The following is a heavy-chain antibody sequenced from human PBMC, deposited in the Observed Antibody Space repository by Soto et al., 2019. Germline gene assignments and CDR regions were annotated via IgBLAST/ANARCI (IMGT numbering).Heavy chain of an antibody. CDR3: ARGPVVTPFVDY. CDR2: IYYSGST. D-gene: IGHD2-21*02. J-gene: IGHJ4*02. CDR1: GGSVTSGNYY. Sequence: TSETLSLTCTVSGGSVTSGNYYWSWIRQPPGKGLEWIGHIYYSGSTNYNPSLKSRVTISVDASKNQFSLKLSSVTAADTAIYYCARGPVVTPFVDYWGQGTLVTSPQ. V-gene: IGHV4-61*01.